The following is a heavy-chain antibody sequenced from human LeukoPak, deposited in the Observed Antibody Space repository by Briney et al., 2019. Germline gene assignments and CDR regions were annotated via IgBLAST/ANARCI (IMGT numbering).Heavy chain of an antibody. CDR1: GYTLTSYG. V-gene: IGHV1-18*01. D-gene: IGHD6-13*01. Sequence: ASVKVSCKASGYTLTSYGISWVRQAPGQGLEWMGWISAYNGNTNYAQKLQGRVTMTTDTSTSTAYMELSRLRSDDTAVYYCARDLWSSSPMYYFDYWGQGTLVTVSS. CDR3: ARDLWSSSPMYYFDY. J-gene: IGHJ4*02. CDR2: ISAYNGNT.